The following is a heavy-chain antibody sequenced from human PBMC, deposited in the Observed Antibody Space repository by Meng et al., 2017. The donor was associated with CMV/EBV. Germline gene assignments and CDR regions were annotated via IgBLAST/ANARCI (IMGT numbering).Heavy chain of an antibody. Sequence: SGPTLVKPTQTLTLTCTFSGFSPITSGVGVGWIRQSPGKALEWLAVIYWNGDKRYRPSLESRLSITRDTSKNQVVLTMTNMDPVDTATYYCAHRSNFYGSGSRSFDYWGQGTLVTVSS. CDR3: AHRSNFYGSGSRSFDY. D-gene: IGHD3-10*01. CDR1: GFSPITSGVG. V-gene: IGHV2-5*01. J-gene: IGHJ4*02. CDR2: IYWNGDK.